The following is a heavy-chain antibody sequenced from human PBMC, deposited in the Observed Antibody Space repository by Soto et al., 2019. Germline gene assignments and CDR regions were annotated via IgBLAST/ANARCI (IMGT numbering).Heavy chain of an antibody. D-gene: IGHD3-3*01. CDR2: IDWDDDK. Sequence: SGPTLVNPTQTLTLTCTFSGFSLSTSGMCVSWIRQPPGKALEWLARIDWDDDKYYSTSLKTRLTISKDTSKNQVVLTMTNMDPVDIATYYCARCDFWSGYYNNWFDPWGQGTLVTVPQ. CDR1: GFSLSTSGMC. J-gene: IGHJ5*02. CDR3: ARCDFWSGYYNNWFDP. V-gene: IGHV2-70*11.